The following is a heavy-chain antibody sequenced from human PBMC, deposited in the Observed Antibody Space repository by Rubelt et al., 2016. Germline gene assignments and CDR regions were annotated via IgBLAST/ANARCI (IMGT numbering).Heavy chain of an antibody. J-gene: IGHJ4*02. Sequence: QVHLQRWGAGLLKPSETLSLTCAVYGGSSSGYYWSWIRQPAGKGLEWIGQINHSGTSNYNPSLKSRVTISVDASKNQFSLKLSSVTAADTAVYYCARVLPSRGADDYWGQGTLVTVSP. V-gene: IGHV4-34*01. CDR2: INHSGTS. CDR3: ARVLPSRGADDY. D-gene: IGHD3-10*01. CDR1: GGSSSGYY.